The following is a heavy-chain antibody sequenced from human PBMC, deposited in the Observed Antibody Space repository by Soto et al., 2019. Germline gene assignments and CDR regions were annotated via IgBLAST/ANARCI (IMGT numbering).Heavy chain of an antibody. D-gene: IGHD3-10*01. CDR2: IYHSGST. CDR3: ARDGGRTYYGSGWFDP. CDR1: GGSISSSNW. Sequence: QVQLQESGPGLVKPSGTLSLTCAVSGGSISSSNWWSWVRQPPGKGLEWIGEIYHSGSTNYNPSRKRRVNIAVDKAKTQFSLKLSSVTTADTAVYYCARDGGRTYYGSGWFDPWGQGTLVTVSS. V-gene: IGHV4-4*02. J-gene: IGHJ5*02.